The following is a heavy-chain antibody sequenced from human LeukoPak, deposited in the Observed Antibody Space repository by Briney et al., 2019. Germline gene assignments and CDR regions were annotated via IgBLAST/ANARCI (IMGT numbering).Heavy chain of an antibody. Sequence: SETLSLTCTVSGGSISSYYWSWIRQPPGKGLEWIGYIFHSGITNYNPSLKSRVTISVDTSKNQFSLELSSVTAADTAVYYCATSRGYSSGWYDHWGRGALVTVSS. D-gene: IGHD6-19*01. V-gene: IGHV4-59*08. CDR1: GGSISSYY. CDR2: IFHSGIT. CDR3: ATSRGYSSGWYDH. J-gene: IGHJ5*02.